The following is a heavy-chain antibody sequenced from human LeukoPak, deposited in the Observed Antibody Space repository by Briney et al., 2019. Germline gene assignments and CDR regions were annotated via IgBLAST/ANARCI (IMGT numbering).Heavy chain of an antibody. CDR2: INHGDSDT. V-gene: IGHV5-51*01. CDR3: ARSASGWGFDD. D-gene: IGHD6-19*01. J-gene: IGHJ4*02. CDR1: GYSFTTYW. Sequence: GASLKISCKGSGYSFTTYWIGWVRQMSGKGLEWMGVINHGDSDTRYSPSFQGQVTISADKSISTAYLQWSSLKASDSAMYYCARSASGWGFDDWGQGALVTVSS.